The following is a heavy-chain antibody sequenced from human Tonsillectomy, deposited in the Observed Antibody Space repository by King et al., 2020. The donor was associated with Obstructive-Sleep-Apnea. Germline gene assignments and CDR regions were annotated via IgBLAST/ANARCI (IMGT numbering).Heavy chain of an antibody. CDR3: ARDYYDSSGYVDAFDI. V-gene: IGHV4-59*01. J-gene: IGHJ3*02. CDR1: GGSISSYY. D-gene: IGHD3-22*01. Sequence: QLQESGPGLVKPSETLSLTCTVSGGSISSYYWSWIRQPPGKGLEWIGYIYYSGSTTYNPSLKSRVTISADTSKNQFSLKLSSVTAADTAVYYCARDYYDSSGYVDAFDIWGQGTMVTVSS. CDR2: IYYSGST.